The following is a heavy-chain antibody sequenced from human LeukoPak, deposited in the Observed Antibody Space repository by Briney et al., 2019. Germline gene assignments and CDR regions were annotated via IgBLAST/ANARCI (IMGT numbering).Heavy chain of an antibody. Sequence: GGSLRLSCAASGFTFSSYAMSWVRQAPGEGLEWASGISGSGGSTYYADSVKGRFTISTDNSKNTLYLQMNSLRAEDTAVYYCAKVMGSGWYNFDYWGQGTLVTVSS. V-gene: IGHV3-23*01. J-gene: IGHJ4*02. CDR2: ISGSGGST. D-gene: IGHD6-19*01. CDR1: GFTFSSYA. CDR3: AKVMGSGWYNFDY.